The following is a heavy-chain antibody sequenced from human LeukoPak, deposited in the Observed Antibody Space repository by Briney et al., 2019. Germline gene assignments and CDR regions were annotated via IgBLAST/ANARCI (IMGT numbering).Heavy chain of an antibody. CDR1: GFTFSSFA. D-gene: IGHD6-19*01. V-gene: IGHV3-23*01. J-gene: IGHJ4*02. CDR2: ISYNSGNT. CDR3: SNGRTSSGTLQHDY. Sequence: GGSLRLSCAASGFTFSSFAMIWVRQAPGQGLEWVSAISYNSGNTYYADSVKGRFTISRDNSENTLYLQMNSLRTEDTALYYCSNGRTSSGTLQHDYWGQGTLVTVSS.